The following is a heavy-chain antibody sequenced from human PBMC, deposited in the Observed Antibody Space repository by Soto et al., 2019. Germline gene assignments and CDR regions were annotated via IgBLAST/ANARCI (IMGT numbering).Heavy chain of an antibody. CDR1: GFSFSNYG. J-gene: IGHJ4*02. CDR3: AREEYGSNIFDY. V-gene: IGHV3-21*01. D-gene: IGHD6-6*01. CDR2: ISSSSYI. Sequence: GGSLRLSCAASGFSFSNYGMNWVRQAPGKGLEWVSSISSSSYIFYADSVKGRFTISRDNAKNSLYLQMNSLRAEDTAVYYCAREEYGSNIFDYWGQGTLVTVSS.